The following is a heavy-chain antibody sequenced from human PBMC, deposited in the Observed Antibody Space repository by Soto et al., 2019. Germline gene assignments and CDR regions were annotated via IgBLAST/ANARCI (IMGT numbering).Heavy chain of an antibody. J-gene: IGHJ6*02. V-gene: IGHV3-23*01. D-gene: IGHD3-3*01. CDR2: ISAGSDNT. CDR3: AKQNTIFGVVVPLYYYGMDV. CDR1: GFTFSSYA. Sequence: EEQLLESGGGLVQPGGSLRLSCAASGFTFSSYALSWVRQAPDKGLEWVSTISAGSDNTYYADSVKGRFSISRDNSKNTVYLQRDSVRGEDTAIYYCAKQNTIFGVVVPLYYYGMDVWGQGTTVTVS.